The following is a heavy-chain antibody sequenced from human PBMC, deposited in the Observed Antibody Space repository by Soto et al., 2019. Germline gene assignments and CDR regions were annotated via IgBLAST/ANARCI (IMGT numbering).Heavy chain of an antibody. D-gene: IGHD4-17*01. CDR1: GFTFSSYG. CDR2: ISYDGSNK. Sequence: QVQLVESGGGVVQPGRSLRLSCAASGFTFSSYGMHWVRQAPGKGLEWVAVISYDGSNKYYADSVKGRFTISRNNSKNTPYLQMNSLRAEDTAVYYCAKVRGDYGDYVDYYYYGMDVWGQGTTVTVSS. V-gene: IGHV3-30*18. J-gene: IGHJ6*02. CDR3: AKVRGDYGDYVDYYYYGMDV.